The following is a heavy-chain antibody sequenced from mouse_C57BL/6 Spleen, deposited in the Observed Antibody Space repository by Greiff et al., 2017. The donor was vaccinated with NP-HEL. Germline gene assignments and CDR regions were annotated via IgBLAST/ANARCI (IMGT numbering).Heavy chain of an antibody. CDR3: ARGGNYQYYYAMDY. J-gene: IGHJ4*01. D-gene: IGHD2-1*01. CDR1: GYTFTSYW. CDR2: IYPGSGST. Sequence: VQLQQSGAELVKPGASVKMSCKASGYTFTSYWITWVKQRPGQGLEWIGDIYPGSGSTNYNEKFKSKATLTVDTSSSTAYMQLSSLTSEDSAVYYCARGGNYQYYYAMDYWGQGTSVTVSS. V-gene: IGHV1-55*01.